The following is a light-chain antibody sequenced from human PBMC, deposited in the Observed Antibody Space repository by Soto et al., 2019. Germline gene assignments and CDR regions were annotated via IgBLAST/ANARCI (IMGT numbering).Light chain of an antibody. Sequence: SALTQPASVSGSPGLSINISFTGTSSDVGGYNYDSWYQHHPGNAPKLIIYDVSNRPSGVSNPFSGSKSGNTASLTISGLQPEDEADYYCSSYTTSNTRQIVFGTGTKVTVL. CDR3: SSYTTSNTRQIV. CDR1: SSDVGGYNY. J-gene: IGLJ1*01. V-gene: IGLV2-14*03. CDR2: DVS.